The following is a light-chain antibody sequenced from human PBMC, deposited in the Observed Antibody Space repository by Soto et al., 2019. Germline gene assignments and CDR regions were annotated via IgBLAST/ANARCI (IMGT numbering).Light chain of an antibody. J-gene: IGKJ3*01. CDR1: QSLLHSNGYNY. Sequence: DIVMTQSPLSLPVTPGEPASISCRSSQSLLHSNGYNYLDWYLQKPGQSPQLLIYLGSNRASGVPDRFSGSGSGTYFTLKISRVEAEAVGVYYCMQALQTPPFTFGPGTKVDIK. CDR2: LGS. CDR3: MQALQTPPFT. V-gene: IGKV2-28*01.